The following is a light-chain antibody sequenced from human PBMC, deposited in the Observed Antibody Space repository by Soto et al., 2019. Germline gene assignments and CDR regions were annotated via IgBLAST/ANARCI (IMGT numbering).Light chain of an antibody. CDR2: GAS. J-gene: IGKJ1*01. Sequence: EIVLTQSPGTLSLSPGERATLSCRASQSVSNNYLAWYQQKPGQAPRLLIYGASSRATGIPDRFSGSGSGTEFTLTISRPEPEDFAVFYCQQYGSSPRTFGQGTRVEIK. V-gene: IGKV3-20*01. CDR1: QSVSNNY. CDR3: QQYGSSPRT.